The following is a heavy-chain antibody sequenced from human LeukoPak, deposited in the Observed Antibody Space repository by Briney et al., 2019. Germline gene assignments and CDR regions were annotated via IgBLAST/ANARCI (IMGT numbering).Heavy chain of an antibody. CDR2: IGTAGDT. Sequence: GGSLRLSCAASGFTLSNFAMHWVRQATGKGLEWVSAIGTAGDTFYPGSVKGRFTISRENAKNSLYLQMNNLRAEDTAVYYCAREGVWRQQLVDYYYGMDVWGQGTTVTVSS. D-gene: IGHD6-13*01. V-gene: IGHV3-13*01. CDR1: GFTLSNFA. CDR3: AREGVWRQQLVDYYYGMDV. J-gene: IGHJ6*02.